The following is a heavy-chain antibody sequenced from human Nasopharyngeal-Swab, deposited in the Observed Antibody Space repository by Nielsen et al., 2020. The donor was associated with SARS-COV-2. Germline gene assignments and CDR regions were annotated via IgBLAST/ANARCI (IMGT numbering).Heavy chain of an antibody. Sequence: GGSLRLSCAASGFTFSIYSMNWVRQAPGKGLEWVAYISSSSSTIYYADSVKGRFTIPRDNFKNMLYLQMNSLRADDTALYYCAKGRYFDILTTPGAFDVWGQGTLVTVSS. CDR3: AKGRYFDILTTPGAFDV. D-gene: IGHD3-9*01. CDR1: GFTFSIYS. V-gene: IGHV3-48*01. J-gene: IGHJ3*01. CDR2: ISSSSSTI.